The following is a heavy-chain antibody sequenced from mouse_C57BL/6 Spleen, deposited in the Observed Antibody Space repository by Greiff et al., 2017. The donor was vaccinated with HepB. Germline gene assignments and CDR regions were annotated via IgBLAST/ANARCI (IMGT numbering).Heavy chain of an antibody. Sequence: DVHLVESGEGLVKPGGSLKLSCAASGFTFSSYAMSWVRQTPEKRLEWVAYISSGGDYIYYADTVKGRFTISRDNARNTLYLQMSSLKSEDTAMYYCTRDSYDYDGGGDYWGQGTSVTVSS. CDR3: TRDSYDYDGGGDY. J-gene: IGHJ4*01. D-gene: IGHD2-4*01. V-gene: IGHV5-9-1*02. CDR2: ISSGGDYI. CDR1: GFTFSSYA.